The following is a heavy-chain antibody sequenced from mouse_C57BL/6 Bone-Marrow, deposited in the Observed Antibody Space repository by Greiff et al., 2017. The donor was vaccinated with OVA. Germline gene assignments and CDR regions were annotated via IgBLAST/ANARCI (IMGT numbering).Heavy chain of an antibody. J-gene: IGHJ4*01. D-gene: IGHD2-1*01. CDR3: ARSYYGNFYYAMDY. CDR1: GFTFSDYG. CDR2: ISHLAYSI. Sequence: EVQRVESGGGLVQPGGSLKLSYAASGFTFSDYGMAWVRQAPRQGPEWVAFISHLAYSIYYAATVTGRSTISRENAKNTLYLEMSSLRSEDTAMYYCARSYYGNFYYAMDYWGQGTSVTVSA. V-gene: IGHV5-15*01.